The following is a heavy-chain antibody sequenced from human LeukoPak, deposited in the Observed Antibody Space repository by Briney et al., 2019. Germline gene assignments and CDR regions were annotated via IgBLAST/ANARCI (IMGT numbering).Heavy chain of an antibody. V-gene: IGHV1-2*02. J-gene: IGHJ5*02. CDR3: ARDQANYYDSSGYLNWFDP. CDR1: GYTFTGYY. CDR2: INPNSGGT. Sequence: GASVKVSCKASGYTFTGYYMHWVRQAPGQGLEWMGWINPNSGGTNYAQKFQGRVTMTRDTSISTAYMELSRLRSDDTAVYYCARDQANYYDSSGYLNWFDPWGQGTLVTVSS. D-gene: IGHD3-22*01.